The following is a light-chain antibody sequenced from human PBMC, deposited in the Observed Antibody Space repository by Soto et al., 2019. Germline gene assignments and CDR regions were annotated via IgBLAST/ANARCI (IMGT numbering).Light chain of an antibody. Sequence: QSVLTQPASVSGSPGQSITISCIGTSSDVGGYNYVSWYQQHPGKAPKLMIYDVSNRPSGVSNRFSGSKSGNTASLTISGLQAEDEADYYCSSYTSSSPYVVFGGGTKLTVL. CDR1: SSDVGGYNY. J-gene: IGLJ2*01. CDR3: SSYTSSSPYVV. V-gene: IGLV2-14*01. CDR2: DVS.